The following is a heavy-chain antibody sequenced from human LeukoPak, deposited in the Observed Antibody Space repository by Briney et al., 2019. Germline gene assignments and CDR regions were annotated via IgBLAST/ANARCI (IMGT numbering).Heavy chain of an antibody. CDR3: ARGPRNDP. V-gene: IGHV1-8*01. CDR1: GYPFTTYE. Sequence: ASVKVSCKTSGYPFTTYEINWVRQPAGQGLEWMGWVHPNSGNTAYAQKFQGRVTMTRNTSISTAYMELSSLRSDDTAVYFCARGPRNDPWGQGTLVTVSS. D-gene: IGHD1-14*01. J-gene: IGHJ5*02. CDR2: VHPNSGNT.